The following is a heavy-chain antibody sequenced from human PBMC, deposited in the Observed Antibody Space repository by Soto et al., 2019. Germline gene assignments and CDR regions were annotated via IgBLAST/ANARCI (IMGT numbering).Heavy chain of an antibody. V-gene: IGHV5-51*01. CDR3: ARTSVGGKYYYGMDV. D-gene: IGHD1-26*01. Sequence: PGESLTISCKGSGYSFTSYWIGWVRQMPGKGLEWMGIIYPGDSDTRYSPSFQGQVTISADKSISTAYLQWSSLKASDTAMYYCARTSVGGKYYYGMDVWCQGTTVTVS. CDR2: IYPGDSDT. CDR1: GYSFTSYW. J-gene: IGHJ6*02.